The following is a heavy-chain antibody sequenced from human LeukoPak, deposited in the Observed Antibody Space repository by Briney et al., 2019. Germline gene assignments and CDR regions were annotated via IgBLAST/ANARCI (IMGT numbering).Heavy chain of an antibody. V-gene: IGHV4-31*03. CDR2: IYYSGST. Sequence: PSETLSLTCTVSGGSISSGGYYWSWIRQHPGKGLEWIGYIYYSGSTYYSPSLKSRVTISVDTSKNQFSLKLSSVTAADTAVYYCARGGIVATDAFDIWGQGTMVTVSS. D-gene: IGHD5-12*01. J-gene: IGHJ3*02. CDR1: GGSISSGGYY. CDR3: ARGGIVATDAFDI.